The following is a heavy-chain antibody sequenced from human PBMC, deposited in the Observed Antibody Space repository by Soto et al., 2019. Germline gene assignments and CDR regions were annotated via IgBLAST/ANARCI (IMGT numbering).Heavy chain of an antibody. D-gene: IGHD2-15*01. J-gene: IGHJ6*02. CDR1: GFTFSSYG. V-gene: IGHV3-33*01. CDR2: IWYDGSNK. CDR3: ARQYCSGGSCRKYGMDI. Sequence: GGSLRVSCAAAGFTFSSYGMHWVRQAPGKGLEWVAVIWYDGSNKYYADSVKGRFTISRDNSKNTLYLQMNSLRAEDTAVYYCARQYCSGGSCRKYGMDIWGQGTTVTVSS.